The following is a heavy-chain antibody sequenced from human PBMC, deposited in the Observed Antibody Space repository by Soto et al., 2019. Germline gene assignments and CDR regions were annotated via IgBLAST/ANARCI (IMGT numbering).Heavy chain of an antibody. J-gene: IGHJ1*01. D-gene: IGHD3-22*01. Sequence: PSETLSLTCTVSGGSISSYYWSWIRQPPGKGLEWIGYIYYSGSTNYNPSLKSRVTISVDTSKNQFSLKLSSVTAADTAVYYCARLLSDFYDSSGPAVWCQGTPVPLSA. CDR3: ARLLSDFYDSSGPAV. V-gene: IGHV4-59*08. CDR2: IYYSGST. CDR1: GGSISSYY.